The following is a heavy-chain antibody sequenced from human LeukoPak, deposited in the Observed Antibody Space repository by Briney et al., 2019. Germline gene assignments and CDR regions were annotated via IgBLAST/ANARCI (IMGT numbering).Heavy chain of an antibody. Sequence: GGSLRLSCAASGFTFSNAWMSWFRQAPGKGLEWVGFIRSKAYGGTTEYAASVKGRFTISRDDSKSIAYLQMNSLKTEDTAVYYCTRAFRKSGYVHSYWGQGTLVTVSS. J-gene: IGHJ4*02. V-gene: IGHV3-49*03. CDR1: GFTFSNAW. CDR3: TRAFRKSGYVHSY. D-gene: IGHD5-12*01. CDR2: IRSKAYGGTT.